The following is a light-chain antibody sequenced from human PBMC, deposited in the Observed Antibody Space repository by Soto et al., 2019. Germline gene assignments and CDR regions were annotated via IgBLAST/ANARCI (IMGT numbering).Light chain of an antibody. CDR2: EVT. CDR3: SSSTTADTQV. Sequence: QSALSQPASVSGSPGQSITISCTGTSNDVGYYNYVSWYQQHPGQAPKLMISEVTTRPSGVSDRFSGSKSGNTASLTISRLQAEDEAHYYCSSSTTADTQVFGGGTKLTVL. J-gene: IGLJ3*02. V-gene: IGLV2-14*01. CDR1: SNDVGYYNY.